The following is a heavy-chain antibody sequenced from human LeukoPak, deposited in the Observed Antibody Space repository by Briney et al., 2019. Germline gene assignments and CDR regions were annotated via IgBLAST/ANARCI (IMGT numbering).Heavy chain of an antibody. CDR1: GGSISSSSYY. CDR3: ARVHGYYYGSGSYSDYYFDY. V-gene: IGHV4-39*07. D-gene: IGHD3-10*01. J-gene: IGHJ4*02. CDR2: IYYSGST. Sequence: SETLSLTCTVSGGSISSSSYYWGWIRQPPGKGLERFGSIYYSGSTYYNPSLKSRVTISVDTSENQFSLKLSSVTAADTAVYYCARVHGYYYGSGSYSDYYFDYWGQGTLVTVSS.